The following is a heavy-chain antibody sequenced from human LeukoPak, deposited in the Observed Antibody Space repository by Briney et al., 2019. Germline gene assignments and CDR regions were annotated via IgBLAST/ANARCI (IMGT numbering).Heavy chain of an antibody. Sequence: SQTLSLTCTVSGGSISSGSYYRSWIRHPAGKGLEWIGRIYTGGRTNYNPSLKSRVTIAVDTSKNQFSLKLSSVTVADTAVYYCARDSCSGGSCYSSVCYFDLGGRGTLVTVSS. V-gene: IGHV4-61*02. D-gene: IGHD2-15*01. CDR2: IYTGGRT. CDR1: GGSISSGSYY. CDR3: ARDSCSGGSCYSSVCYFDL. J-gene: IGHJ2*01.